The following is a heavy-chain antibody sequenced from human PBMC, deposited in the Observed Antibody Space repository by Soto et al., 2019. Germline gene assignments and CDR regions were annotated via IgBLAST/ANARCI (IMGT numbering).Heavy chain of an antibody. Sequence: GASVKVSCKASGYTFTSYDINWVRQATGQGLEWMGWMNPNSGNTGYAQKFQGRVTMTRNTSISTAYMELSSLRSEDTAVYYCARADFNRNYGVDTFYYYYMDVWGKGTTVTVSS. J-gene: IGHJ6*03. V-gene: IGHV1-8*01. D-gene: IGHD1-7*01. CDR2: MNPNSGNT. CDR1: GYTFTSYD. CDR3: ARADFNRNYGVDTFYYYYMDV.